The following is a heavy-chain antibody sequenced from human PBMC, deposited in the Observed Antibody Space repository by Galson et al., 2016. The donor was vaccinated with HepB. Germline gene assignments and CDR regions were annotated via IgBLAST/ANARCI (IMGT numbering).Heavy chain of an antibody. V-gene: IGHV1-46*03. CDR2: INPDGGGT. D-gene: IGHD3-16*01. CDR3: AIIMTTPGAFDY. CDR1: GYTFTSCN. J-gene: IGHJ4*02. Sequence: SVKVSCKASGYTFTSCNVHWVRQAPGQGLECMGFINPDGGGTAYAQKFRGRVTMTRDTSTSTVYMELSSLTSEDTAVYYCAIIMTTPGAFDYWGQGTLVTVSS.